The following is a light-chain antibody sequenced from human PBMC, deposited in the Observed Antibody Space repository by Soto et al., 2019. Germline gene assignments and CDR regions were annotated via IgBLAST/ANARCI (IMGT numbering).Light chain of an antibody. CDR1: QSISSSH. V-gene: IGKV3-20*01. J-gene: IGKJ4*01. CDR3: QHYDNSPVA. Sequence: EIVLTQSPGTLSLSPGERATLSCRASQSISSSHLAWYQQKPGQAPRLLIYGASSRAIGIPDRFSGSGSGTDFTLTISRLEAEEFALYLCQHYDNSPVAFGGGTKVEIK. CDR2: GAS.